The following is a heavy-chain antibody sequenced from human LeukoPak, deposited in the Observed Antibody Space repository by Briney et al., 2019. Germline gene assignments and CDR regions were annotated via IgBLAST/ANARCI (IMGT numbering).Heavy chain of an antibody. CDR3: ARGFCSSTSCDASDAFDV. V-gene: IGHV4-34*01. CDR2: INHRGII. Sequence: SEILSLTCAVYGGSFRGYYWSWIRQPPGKGLEWIGEINHRGIIDYNPSLKSRVTISVDTSKNHFSLKLSSVTAADTAVYYCARGFCSSTSCDASDAFDVWGQGTMVTVSS. J-gene: IGHJ3*01. CDR1: GGSFRGYY. D-gene: IGHD2-2*01.